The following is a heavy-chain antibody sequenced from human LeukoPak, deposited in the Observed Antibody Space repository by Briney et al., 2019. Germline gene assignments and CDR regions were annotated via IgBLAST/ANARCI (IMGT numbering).Heavy chain of an antibody. D-gene: IGHD3-22*01. CDR3: ARHGGGYDTSGYYYYWFDP. Sequence: SETLSLTCTVSGGPISSDYWSWIRQPPGKGLEWIGYIYTSMSINYNPSLKSRVTISLDTSKNQVSLKLSSVTAADTAVYYCARHGGGYDTSGYYYYWFDPWGQGTLVTVSS. V-gene: IGHV4-4*09. CDR1: GGPISSDY. J-gene: IGHJ5*02. CDR2: IYTSMSI.